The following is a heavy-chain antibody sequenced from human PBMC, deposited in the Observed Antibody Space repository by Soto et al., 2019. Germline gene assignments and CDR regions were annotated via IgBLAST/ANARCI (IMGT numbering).Heavy chain of an antibody. D-gene: IGHD3-10*02. CDR3: AKDPTPRDFLFIHYFDS. J-gene: IGHJ4*02. Sequence: GGSLILSCAASGLTSGPYGMTWVRQAPGRGLEWVSTISGSGFSTHYAESVQGRFTISRDNFKNTMYLQMNSLRAEDTAVYYCAKDPTPRDFLFIHYFDSWGQGSLVTVSS. CDR2: ISGSGFST. CDR1: GLTSGPYG. V-gene: IGHV3-23*01.